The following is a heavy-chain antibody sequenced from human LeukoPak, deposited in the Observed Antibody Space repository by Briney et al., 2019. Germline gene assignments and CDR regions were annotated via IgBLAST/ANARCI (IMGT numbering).Heavy chain of an antibody. CDR2: ISSSSKTI. Sequence: PGGSLRLSCAASGFTFSSYSMNWVRQAPGKGLEWVSYISSSSKTIYYADSVKGRFTISRDNAKNSLYLQMNSLRAEDTAVYYCARESSYYYDSSGYFLDYWGQGTLVTVSS. D-gene: IGHD3-22*01. J-gene: IGHJ4*02. V-gene: IGHV3-48*04. CDR3: ARESSYYYDSSGYFLDY. CDR1: GFTFSSYS.